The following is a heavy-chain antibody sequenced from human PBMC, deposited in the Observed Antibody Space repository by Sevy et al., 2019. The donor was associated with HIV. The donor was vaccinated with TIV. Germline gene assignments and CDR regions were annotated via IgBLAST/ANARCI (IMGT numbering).Heavy chain of an antibody. CDR1: GGTFRQFP. CDR2: IIPIFATV. CDR3: VRGDKALDRPKFPSNHHYDLDV. V-gene: IGHV1-69*13. Sequence: ASVKVSCKASGGTFRQFPISWVRQAPGQGLEWMGGIIPIFATVNYAQKFQGRVTITADESTSTGYMELSSLRSEDTAVYYCVRGDKALDRPKFPSNHHYDLDVWGPGTTVTVSS. D-gene: IGHD5-18*01. J-gene: IGHJ6*02.